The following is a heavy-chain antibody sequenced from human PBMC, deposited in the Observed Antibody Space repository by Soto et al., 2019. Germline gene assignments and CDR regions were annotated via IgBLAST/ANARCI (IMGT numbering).Heavy chain of an antibody. Sequence: PGGSLRLSCASSVFIFSSYWMHCVRQSPGKGLVWVSRIKSDGSSTTYADSVKGRFTISRDNARNTVYLQMNSLRAEDTAVYYCARDYKARGRDYNWFEPWGQGTLVTVSS. CDR1: VFIFSSYW. V-gene: IGHV3-74*01. D-gene: IGHD3-10*01. CDR2: IKSDGSST. J-gene: IGHJ5*02. CDR3: ARDYKARGRDYNWFEP.